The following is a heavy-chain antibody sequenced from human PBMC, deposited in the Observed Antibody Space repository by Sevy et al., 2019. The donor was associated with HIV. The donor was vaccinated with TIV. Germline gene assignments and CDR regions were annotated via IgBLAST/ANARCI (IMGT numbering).Heavy chain of an antibody. V-gene: IGHV3-21*01. D-gene: IGHD1-1*01. CDR1: GFTFSSYS. J-gene: IGHJ4*02. Sequence: GGSLRLSCAASGFTFSSYSMNWVRQAPGKGLEWVSSISSSSSYIYYADSVKGRFTISRDNAKNSLYLQMNSLRAEDTAGDYCARLLGWKWGYFDYWGQGTLVTVSS. CDR3: ARLLGWKWGYFDY. CDR2: ISSSSSYI.